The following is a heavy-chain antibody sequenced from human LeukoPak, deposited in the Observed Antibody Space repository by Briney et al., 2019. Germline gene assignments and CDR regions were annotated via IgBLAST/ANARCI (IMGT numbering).Heavy chain of an antibody. CDR3: AKDRCSGGSCYTNWFDP. CDR2: IKQDGSEK. V-gene: IGHV3-7*03. Sequence: PGGSLRLSCAASGFTFSSYWMSWVRQAPGKGLEWVANIKQDGSEKYYVDSVKGRFTISRDNAKNSLYLQVNSLRAEDTAVYYCAKDRCSGGSCYTNWFDPWGQGTLVTVSS. CDR1: GFTFSSYW. J-gene: IGHJ5*02. D-gene: IGHD2-15*01.